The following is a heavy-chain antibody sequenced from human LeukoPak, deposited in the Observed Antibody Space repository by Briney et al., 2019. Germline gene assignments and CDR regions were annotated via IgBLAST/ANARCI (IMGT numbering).Heavy chain of an antibody. CDR2: INWNGGST. CDR1: GFTFDVYT. D-gene: IGHD3-10*01. CDR3: ARAGSGSYYYFDY. V-gene: IGHV3-20*04. J-gene: IGHJ4*02. Sequence: PGGCLRLSCAVSGFTFDVYTIRSVCHAPGKGLEWVSGINWNGGSTGYADSVKVRFTISRDNAKNSLYLQMNSLRAEDTALYYCARAGSGSYYYFDYWGQGTLVTVSA.